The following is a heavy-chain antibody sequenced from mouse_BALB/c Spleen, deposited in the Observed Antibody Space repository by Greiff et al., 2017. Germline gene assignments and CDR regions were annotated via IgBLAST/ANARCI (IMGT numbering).Heavy chain of an antibody. J-gene: IGHJ3*01. Sequence: QVQLQQPGAELVKPGASVKLSCKASGYTFTSYWMHWVKQRPGQGLEWIGEIDPSDSYTNYNQKFKGKATLTVDKSSSTAYMQLSSLTSEDSAVYYCATVSWFAYWGQGTLVTVSA. CDR3: ATVSWFAY. CDR2: IDPSDSYT. CDR1: GYTFTSYW. V-gene: IGHV1-69*02.